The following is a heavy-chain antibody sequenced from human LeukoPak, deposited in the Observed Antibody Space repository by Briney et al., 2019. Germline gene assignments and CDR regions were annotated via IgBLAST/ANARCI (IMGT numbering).Heavy chain of an antibody. CDR1: GYTFTSYA. Sequence: GASVKVSCKASGYTFTSYAMNWVRQAPGQGLEWVGMINPSGGRTSYAQRFQGRVTVTTDTSTSTVYMQLSSLASEDTAVYYCARVVGSEGSSWFYYYYYYMDVWGKGTTVTVSS. J-gene: IGHJ6*03. D-gene: IGHD6-13*01. V-gene: IGHV1-46*01. CDR2: INPSGGRT. CDR3: ARVVGSEGSSWFYYYYYYMDV.